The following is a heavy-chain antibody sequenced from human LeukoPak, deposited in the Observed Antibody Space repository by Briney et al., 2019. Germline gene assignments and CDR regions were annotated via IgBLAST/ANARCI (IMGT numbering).Heavy chain of an antibody. CDR2: INHSGST. D-gene: IGHD1-14*01. CDR3: AGREPSRLDY. V-gene: IGHV4-34*01. J-gene: IGHJ4*02. CDR1: GGSFSGYY. Sequence: SETLSLTCAVYGGSFSGYYWSWIRQPPGKGLEWIGEINHSGSTNYNPSLKSRVTISVDTSKNQFSLRLSSVTAADTAVYYCAGREPSRLDYWGQGTLVTVSS.